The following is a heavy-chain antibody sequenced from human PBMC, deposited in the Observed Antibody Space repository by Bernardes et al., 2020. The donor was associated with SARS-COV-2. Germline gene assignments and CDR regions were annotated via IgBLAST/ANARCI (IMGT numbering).Heavy chain of an antibody. CDR3: AGLLWFGELRVY. J-gene: IGHJ4*02. CDR2: IYSGGST. D-gene: IGHD3-10*01. CDR1: GFTVSSNY. Sequence: GGSLRLSCAASGFTVSSNYMSWVRKAPGKGLEWVSVIYSGGSTYYADSVKGRFTISRDNSKNTLYLQMNSLRAEDTAVYYCAGLLWFGELRVYWGQGTLVTVSS. V-gene: IGHV3-66*04.